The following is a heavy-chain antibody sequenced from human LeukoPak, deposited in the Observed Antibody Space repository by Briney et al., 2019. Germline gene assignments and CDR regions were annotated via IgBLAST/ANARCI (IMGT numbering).Heavy chain of an antibody. CDR2: ISYDGSNK. J-gene: IGHJ5*02. D-gene: IGHD3-3*01. CDR3: TGGVGDFWSGYSSPSSRFDP. V-gene: IGHV3-30*04. CDR1: GFTFSSYA. Sequence: GRSLRLSCAASGFTFSSYAIHWVRQAPGKGLEWVAVISYDGSNKYYADSVKGRFTISRDNSKNTLYLQMNSLRTEDTAVYYCTGGVGDFWSGYSSPSSRFDPWGQGTLVTVSS.